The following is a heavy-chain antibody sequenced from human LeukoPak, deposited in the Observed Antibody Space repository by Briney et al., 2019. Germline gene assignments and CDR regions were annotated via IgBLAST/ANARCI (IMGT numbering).Heavy chain of an antibody. V-gene: IGHV1-18*04. Sequence: ASVKVSCKTFGYTFTSYVISWVRQAPGQGLERMGWISAYNGNTNYAQKLQGRVTMTTDTSPSTAYMELRSLRSDDTAVYYCARDTPYSSGWRFDYWGQGTLVTVSS. J-gene: IGHJ4*02. CDR1: GYTFTSYV. CDR2: ISAYNGNT. D-gene: IGHD6-19*01. CDR3: ARDTPYSSGWRFDY.